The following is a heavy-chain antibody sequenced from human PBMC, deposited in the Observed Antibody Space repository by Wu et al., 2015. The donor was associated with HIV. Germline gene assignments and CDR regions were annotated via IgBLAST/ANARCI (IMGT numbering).Heavy chain of an antibody. CDR2: IYHSGST. CDR1: VPPSERHN. J-gene: IGHJ2*01. V-gene: IGHV4-59*11. CDR3: ARESTTVAPDSLGSTYWHFDL. D-gene: IGHD1-7*01. Sequence: QVQPGRSRAHGLVKPFGRPCPSPALSLVPPSERHNWNWIRQSPGKGLEWIGYIYHSGSTNYNPSLKSRLTISVDTSKNQFSLKLYSVTAADTAVYYCARESTTVAPDSLGSTYWHFDLWGRGSLVTVSS.